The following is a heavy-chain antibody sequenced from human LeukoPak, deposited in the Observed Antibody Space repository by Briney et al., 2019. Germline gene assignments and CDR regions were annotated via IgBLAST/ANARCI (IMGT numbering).Heavy chain of an antibody. Sequence: SETLSLTCTVSGYSISSGYYWGWIRQPPGKRLEWIGSIYHSGSTYYNPSLKSRVTISVDTSKNQFSLKLSSVTAADTAVYYCARDRGGPAALNWFDPWGQGTLVTVSS. CDR1: GYSISSGYY. J-gene: IGHJ5*02. CDR3: ARDRGGPAALNWFDP. D-gene: IGHD6-13*01. V-gene: IGHV4-38-2*02. CDR2: IYHSGST.